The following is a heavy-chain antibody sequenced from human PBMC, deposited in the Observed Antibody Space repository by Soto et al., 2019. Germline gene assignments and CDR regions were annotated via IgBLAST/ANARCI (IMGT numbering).Heavy chain of an antibody. J-gene: IGHJ4*02. CDR1: GGFLSGYY. CDR2: INDSGST. CDR3: ARRVTMQYYFDS. V-gene: IGHV4-34*01. Sequence: QVQLQQWGAGLLKPSETLSRTCAVYGGFLSGYYWSWIRQPPGKGLEWIGEINDSGSTNYNPSFKSRVTISADTSKNQFSLKLTSVTAADTAVYYCARRVTMQYYFDSWDQGTLVPVSS. D-gene: IGHD2-2*01.